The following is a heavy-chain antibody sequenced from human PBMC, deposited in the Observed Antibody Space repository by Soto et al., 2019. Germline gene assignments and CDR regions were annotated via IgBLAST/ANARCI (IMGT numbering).Heavy chain of an antibody. CDR1: GGTFSSYT. D-gene: IGHD3-10*01. Sequence: ASVKVSCKASGGTFSSYTISWVRQAPGQGLEWMGRIIPILGIANYAQKFQGRVTITADKSTSTAYMELSSLRSEDTAVYYCHYYGSGSSGGLFEDAFDIWGQGTMVTVSS. J-gene: IGHJ3*02. V-gene: IGHV1-69*02. CDR2: IIPILGIA. CDR3: HYYGSGSSGGLFEDAFDI.